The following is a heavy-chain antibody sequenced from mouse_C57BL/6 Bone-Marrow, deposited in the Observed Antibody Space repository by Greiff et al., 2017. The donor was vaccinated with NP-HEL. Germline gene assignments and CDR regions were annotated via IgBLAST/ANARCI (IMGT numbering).Heavy chain of an antibody. CDR1: GFTFSSYG. Sequence: EVKLVESGGDLVKPGGSLKLSCAASGFTFSSYGMSWVRPTPDKRLEWVATISSGGSYTYYPDSVKGRFTISRDNAKNTLYLQMSSLKSEDTAMYYCARPGYYYGSSYDMDYWGQGTSVTVSS. CDR3: ARPGYYYGSSYDMDY. J-gene: IGHJ4*01. V-gene: IGHV5-6*02. D-gene: IGHD1-1*01. CDR2: ISSGGSYT.